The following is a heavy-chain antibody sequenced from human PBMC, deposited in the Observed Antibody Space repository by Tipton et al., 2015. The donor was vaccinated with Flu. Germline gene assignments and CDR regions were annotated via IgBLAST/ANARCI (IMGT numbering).Heavy chain of an antibody. Sequence: TLSLTCTVSGGSISSHYWSWIRQPPGKGLEWIGYIYYSGSISYNPSLKSRVTISVDTSKNQSSLKLSSVTAADTAVYYCAREWGDAFDIWGQGTMVTVSS. D-gene: IGHD3-16*01. CDR3: AREWGDAFDI. V-gene: IGHV4-59*11. CDR1: GGSISSHY. J-gene: IGHJ3*02. CDR2: IYYSGSI.